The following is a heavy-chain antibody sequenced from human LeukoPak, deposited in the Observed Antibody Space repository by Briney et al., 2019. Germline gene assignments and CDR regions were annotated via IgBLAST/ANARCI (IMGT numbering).Heavy chain of an antibody. J-gene: IGHJ6*03. CDR3: AREAAAAGRVYYYYYYMDV. Sequence: SETLSLTCAVSGGSISSGSYYWSWIRQPAGKGLEWIGRIYTSGSTNYNPSLKSRVTISVDTSKNQFSLKLSSVTAADTAVYYCAREAAAAGRVYYYYYYMDVWGKGTTVTVSS. CDR1: GGSISSGSYY. D-gene: IGHD6-13*01. CDR2: IYTSGST. V-gene: IGHV4-61*02.